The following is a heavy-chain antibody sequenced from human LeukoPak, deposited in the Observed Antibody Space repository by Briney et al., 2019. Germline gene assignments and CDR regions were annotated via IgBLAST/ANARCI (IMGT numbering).Heavy chain of an antibody. CDR2: IYPGDSDT. CDR3: ARPASGFITDAFDI. D-gene: IGHD3-22*01. CDR1: GYRFTSYW. Sequence: GESLEISFQGSGYRFTSYWIGWVRPMPGKGLEWMGIIYPGDSDTRYSPSFQGQVTISADKSISTAYLQWSSLKASDTAMYYCARPASGFITDAFDIWGQGTMVTVSS. J-gene: IGHJ3*02. V-gene: IGHV5-51*01.